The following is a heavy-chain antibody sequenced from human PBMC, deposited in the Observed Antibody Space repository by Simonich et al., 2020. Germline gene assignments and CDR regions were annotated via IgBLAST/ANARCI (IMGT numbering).Heavy chain of an antibody. CDR2: TSAYNGNT. D-gene: IGHD3-16*01. CDR3: ARASRGTWGYYYFDY. CDR1: GYTFSSYG. Sequence: QVQLVQSGAEVKKPGASVKASCTASGYTFSSYGISWVRQAPGQGLEWKGWTSAYNGNTNYAQKLKGRVTMTTDTSTSTADRELRSLRSDDTAGYYCARASRGTWGYYYFDYWGQGTLVTVSS. J-gene: IGHJ4*02. V-gene: IGHV1-18*01.